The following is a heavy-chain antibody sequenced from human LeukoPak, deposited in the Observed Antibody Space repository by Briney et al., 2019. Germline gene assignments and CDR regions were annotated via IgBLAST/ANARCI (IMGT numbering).Heavy chain of an antibody. CDR2: ISNIGGRT. D-gene: IGHD4-11*01. Sequence: QPGGSLRLSCVASGFAFSNYAMHWVRQAPGKGLEYVSAISNIGGRTYYGNSVKGRFTISRDNSKGTLYLQMGSLTTEDLAVYYCAREAGLQYRYYHYMDVWGRGTTVTVPS. CDR1: GFAFSNYA. J-gene: IGHJ6*03. V-gene: IGHV3-64*01. CDR3: AREAGLQYRYYHYMDV.